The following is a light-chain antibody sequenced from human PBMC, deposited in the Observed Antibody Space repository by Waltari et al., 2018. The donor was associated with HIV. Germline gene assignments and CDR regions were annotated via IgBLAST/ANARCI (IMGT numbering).Light chain of an antibody. CDR1: HSLQHKNGNTY. J-gene: IGKJ2*01. V-gene: IGKV2-24*01. Sequence: DIVMTQSPISEPVTLGQTASISCNSSHSLQHKNGNTYLSWLHQRPDQPPRLLLYKISKRFSGVPDRFRGLGAGTDFSLEISRVQSDDVGVYYCMQATEFPRSFGQGTKLQI. CDR2: KIS. CDR3: MQATEFPRS.